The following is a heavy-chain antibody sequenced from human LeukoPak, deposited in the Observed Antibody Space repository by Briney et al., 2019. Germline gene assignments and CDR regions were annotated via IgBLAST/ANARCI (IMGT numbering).Heavy chain of an antibody. D-gene: IGHD6-13*01. Sequence: AASVKVSCKASGYTFTSYGISWVRQAPGQGLEWMGWISAYNGNTNYAQKLQGRVTTTTDTSTSTAYMELRSLRSDDTAVYYCATVRSSWYNPDYWGQGTLVTVSS. CDR2: ISAYNGNT. V-gene: IGHV1-18*01. CDR3: ATVRSSWYNPDY. CDR1: GYTFTSYG. J-gene: IGHJ4*02.